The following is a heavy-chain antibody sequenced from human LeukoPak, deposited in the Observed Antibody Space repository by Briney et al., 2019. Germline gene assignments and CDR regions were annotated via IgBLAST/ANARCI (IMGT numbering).Heavy chain of an antibody. D-gene: IGHD6-19*01. CDR3: ARVLMSGWALYFDY. J-gene: IGHJ4*02. CDR2: ISSSSSYI. Sequence: GGSLRLSCAASGFTFSSYSMNWVRQAPGKGLEWVSSISSSSSYICYADSVKGRFTISRDNAKNSLYLQMNSLRAEDTAVYYCARVLMSGWALYFDYWGQGTLVTVSS. V-gene: IGHV3-21*01. CDR1: GFTFSSYS.